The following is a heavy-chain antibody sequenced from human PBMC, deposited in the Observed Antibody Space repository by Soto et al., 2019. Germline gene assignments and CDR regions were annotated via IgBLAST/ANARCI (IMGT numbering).Heavy chain of an antibody. V-gene: IGHV3-23*01. Sequence: QPGGSLRLSCLASGFTFSDFAMTWVRHVPGGGLEWVASLDGAGGSTYYAESVRGRFSISRDNSQNTLFLQMKRLTVDDTAIYYCAAPRDEYGSGVSWFTYGMDIWGQGTTVTVSS. CDR1: GFTFSDFA. D-gene: IGHD3-10*01. CDR2: LDGAGGST. CDR3: AAPRDEYGSGVSWFTYGMDI. J-gene: IGHJ6*02.